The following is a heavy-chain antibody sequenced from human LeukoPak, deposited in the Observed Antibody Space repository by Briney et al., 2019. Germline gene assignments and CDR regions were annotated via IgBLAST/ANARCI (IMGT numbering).Heavy chain of an antibody. CDR1: GFTFSSYA. D-gene: IGHD3-10*01. V-gene: IGHV3-23*01. J-gene: IGHJ3*02. Sequence: PGGSLRLSCAASGFTFSSYAMSWVRQAPGKGLEWVSTISGSGGSTYYADSVKGRFTISRDNSKNTLYLQMNSLRAEDTAVYYCAKELWFGELLSYDAFDIWGQGTMVTVSS. CDR3: AKELWFGELLSYDAFDI. CDR2: ISGSGGST.